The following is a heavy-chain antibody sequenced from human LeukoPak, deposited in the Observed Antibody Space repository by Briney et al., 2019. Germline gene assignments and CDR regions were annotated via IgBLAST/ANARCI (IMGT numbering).Heavy chain of an antibody. V-gene: IGHV3-33*01. Sequence: PGRSLRLSCAASGFRFGNYGMHWVRQAPGKGLEWVAIIWYDGSDKYYSDSVKGRFTISRDNSKNTLHLQMNSLRAEDTAVYFCARGPRGTSGWYFDYWGQGTLVTVSS. CDR3: ARGPRGTSGWYFDY. D-gene: IGHD6-19*01. CDR2: IWYDGSDK. CDR1: GFRFGNYG. J-gene: IGHJ4*02.